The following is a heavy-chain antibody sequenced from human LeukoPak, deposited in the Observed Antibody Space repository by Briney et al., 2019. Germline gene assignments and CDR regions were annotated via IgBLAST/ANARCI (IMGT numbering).Heavy chain of an antibody. J-gene: IGHJ4*02. CDR3: AREMMVASLTGLFISLDY. CDR1: GYTFTDYY. Sequence: ASVKVSCKTSGYTFTDYYMHWVRQAPGQGLEWMGWINPNSGGTNYAQKFQGRVTMTTDTSTSTAYMELRSLRSDDTAVYYCAREMMVASLTGLFISLDYWGQGTLVTVSS. V-gene: IGHV1-2*02. CDR2: INPNSGGT. D-gene: IGHD3-9*01.